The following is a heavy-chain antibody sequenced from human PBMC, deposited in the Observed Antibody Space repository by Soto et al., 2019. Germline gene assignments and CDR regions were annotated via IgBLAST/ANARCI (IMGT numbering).Heavy chain of an antibody. CDR3: ARSLCDLLTGSVYNWFDP. Sequence: SETLSLTCAVYGGSFSGYYWSWIRQPPGKGLEWIGEINHSGSTNYNPSLKSRVSISVDTSKNQFSLKLSSVTAADTAVYYCARSLCDLLTGSVYNWFDPWGRGTLVTVSS. J-gene: IGHJ5*02. CDR2: INHSGST. D-gene: IGHD3-9*01. CDR1: GGSFSGYY. V-gene: IGHV4-34*01.